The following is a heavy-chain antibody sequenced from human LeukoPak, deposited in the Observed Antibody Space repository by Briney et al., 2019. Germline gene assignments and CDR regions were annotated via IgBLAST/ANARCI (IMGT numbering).Heavy chain of an antibody. CDR2: IIPIFGTA. CDR1: GGTFSSYA. Sequence: SVKVSCKASGGTFSSYAISWVRQAPGQGLEWMGGIIPIFGTANYAQKFQGRVTITADKSTSTAYMELSSLRSEDTAVYFCASDYYHVERAFDIWGQGTMVTVSS. CDR3: ASDYYHVERAFDI. V-gene: IGHV1-69*06. D-gene: IGHD3-10*01. J-gene: IGHJ3*02.